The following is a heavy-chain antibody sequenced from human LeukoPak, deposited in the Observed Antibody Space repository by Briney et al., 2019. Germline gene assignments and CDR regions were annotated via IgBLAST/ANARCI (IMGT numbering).Heavy chain of an antibody. Sequence: SETLSLTCTVSGGSISSYYWSWIRQPPGKGLEWIGYIYYSGSTNYNPSLKSRVTISVDTSKNQFSLKLSSVTAADTAVYYCARALGYSSSTTTDYWGQGTLVTVSS. CDR1: GGSISSYY. J-gene: IGHJ4*02. D-gene: IGHD6-13*01. V-gene: IGHV4-59*12. CDR2: IYYSGST. CDR3: ARALGYSSSTTTDY.